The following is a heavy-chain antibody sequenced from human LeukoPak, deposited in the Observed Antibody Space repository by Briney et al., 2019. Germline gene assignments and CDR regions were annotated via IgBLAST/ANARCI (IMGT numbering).Heavy chain of an antibody. CDR1: GGTFSRSA. V-gene: IGHV1-69*13. D-gene: IGHD3-22*01. J-gene: IGHJ4*02. CDR2: IIPMFRTA. Sequence: ASVKVFCKASGGTFSRSAVNWVRQAPGQGLEWMGGIIPMFRTANYAQKFRGRVTITADESTSTAYMELNSLRSEDTAVYYCARDASIHDSSSYYFLWWGQGTLVTVSS. CDR3: ARDASIHDSSSYYFLW.